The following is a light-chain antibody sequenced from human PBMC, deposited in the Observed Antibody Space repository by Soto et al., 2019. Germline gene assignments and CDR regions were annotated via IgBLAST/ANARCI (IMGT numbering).Light chain of an antibody. CDR2: GNT. CDR1: SSNIGAGYD. CDR3: QSYYNSLNTKL. Sequence: QSVLTQPASVSGAPGQWGTLSCTGTSSNIGAGYDVHWYQQNPGTAPQLLIFGNTNRPSGVSDRFSGARSGASAALAISEPQADDDAIYYCQSYYNSLNTKLFGGGTKLTVL. V-gene: IGLV1-40*01. J-gene: IGLJ2*01.